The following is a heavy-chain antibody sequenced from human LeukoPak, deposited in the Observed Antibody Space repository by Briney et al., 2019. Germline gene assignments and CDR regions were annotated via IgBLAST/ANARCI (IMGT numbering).Heavy chain of an antibody. CDR2: IIPIFGTA. J-gene: IGHJ3*02. CDR3: ASGGSGSDPDAFDI. V-gene: IGHV1-69*05. Sequence: ASVKVSCKASGGTFSSYAISGVRQAPGQGLEWMGGIIPIFGTANYAQKFQGRVTITTDESTSTAYMELSSLRSEDTAVYYCASGGSGSDPDAFDIWGQGTMVTVSS. D-gene: IGHD1-26*01. CDR1: GGTFSSYA.